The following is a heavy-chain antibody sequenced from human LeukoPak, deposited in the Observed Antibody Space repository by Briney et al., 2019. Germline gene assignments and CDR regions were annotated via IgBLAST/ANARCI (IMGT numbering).Heavy chain of an antibody. CDR2: IYYSGST. CDR3: AKDLGLRGVRGLDY. J-gene: IGHJ4*02. D-gene: IGHD3-10*01. Sequence: PSETLSLTCTVSGGSISSYYWSWIRQPPRKGLEGIGYIYYSGSTNYNPSLKSRVTISVDTSKNQFSLKLSSVTAADTAVYYCAKDLGLRGVRGLDYWGQGTLVTVSS. CDR1: GGSISSYY. V-gene: IGHV4-59*01.